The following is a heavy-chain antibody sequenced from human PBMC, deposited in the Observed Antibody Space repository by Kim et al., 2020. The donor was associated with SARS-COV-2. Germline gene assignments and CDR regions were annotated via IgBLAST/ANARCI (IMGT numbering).Heavy chain of an antibody. D-gene: IGHD5-18*01. Sequence: SETLSLTCTVSGGSISSSSYYWGWIRQPPGKGLEWIGSIYYSGSTYYNPSLKSRVTISVDTSKNQFSLKLSSVTAADTAVYYCARDLNTAMVSTGGMDVWGQGTTVTVSS. CDR3: ARDLNTAMVSTGGMDV. CDR1: GGSISSSSYY. J-gene: IGHJ6*02. CDR2: IYYSGST. V-gene: IGHV4-39*07.